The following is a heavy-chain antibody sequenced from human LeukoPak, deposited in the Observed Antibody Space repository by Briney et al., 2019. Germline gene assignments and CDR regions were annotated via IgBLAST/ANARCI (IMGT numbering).Heavy chain of an antibody. CDR2: FDGRGGTT. V-gene: IGHV3-43*02. D-gene: IGHD6-13*01. CDR1: GFTFHDYA. CDR3: AKDKGSISSWGFDF. Sequence: GGSLRLSCAASGFTFHDYAMHWVRQAPGKGLEWVALFDGRGGTTNYADSVKGRSTISRDNSENSLYLQMNSLRTEDTAFYYCAKDKGSISSWGFDFWGQGTLVTVSS. J-gene: IGHJ4*02.